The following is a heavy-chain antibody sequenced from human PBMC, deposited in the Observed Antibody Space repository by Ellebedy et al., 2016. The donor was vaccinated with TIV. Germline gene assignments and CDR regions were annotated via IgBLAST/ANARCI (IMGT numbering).Heavy chain of an antibody. CDR2: INPSGGST. CDR1: GYTFTSYY. D-gene: IGHD1-26*01. Sequence: ASVKVSXXASGYTFTSYYMHWVRQAPGQGLEWMGIINPSGGSTSYAQKFQGRVTMTRDTSTSTVYMELSSLRSEDTAVYYCARGPLNEWELLRWGQGTLVTVSS. CDR3: ARGPLNEWELLR. V-gene: IGHV1-46*01. J-gene: IGHJ4*02.